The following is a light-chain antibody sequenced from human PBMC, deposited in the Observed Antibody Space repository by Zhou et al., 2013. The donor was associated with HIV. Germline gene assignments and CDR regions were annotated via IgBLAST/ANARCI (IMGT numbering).Light chain of an antibody. CDR2: GAS. Sequence: DIQMTQSPSSLSASVGDRVTITCRTSQTISNYLNWYQQKPGKAPNLLIYGASILQSGVPSRFSGSGSGTDFTLTINSLQPEDFATYYCQQSYNTPRFTFGPGTKVDIK. V-gene: IGKV1-39*01. J-gene: IGKJ3*01. CDR1: QTISNY. CDR3: QQSYNTPRFT.